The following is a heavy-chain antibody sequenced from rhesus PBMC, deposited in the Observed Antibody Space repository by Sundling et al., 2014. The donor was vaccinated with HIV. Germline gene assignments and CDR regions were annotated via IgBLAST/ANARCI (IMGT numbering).Heavy chain of an antibody. J-gene: IGHJ4*01. V-gene: IGHV4-165*01. CDR2: VSGNSGNA. D-gene: IGHD2-2*01. Sequence: QVQLQESGPRLVKPSETLSLTCTVSGGSFFGYFWGWVRQPPGKGLESIGFVSGNSGNADYKASLKSRVTISTDTAQNQLSLRLTSVTAADTAVYYCVTTGVLATFDYWGQGLLVTVSS. CDR3: VTTGVLATFDY. CDR1: GGSFFGYF.